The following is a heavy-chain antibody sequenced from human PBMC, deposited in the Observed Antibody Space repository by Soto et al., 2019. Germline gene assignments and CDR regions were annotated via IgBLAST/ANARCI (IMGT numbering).Heavy chain of an antibody. D-gene: IGHD6-13*01. J-gene: IGHJ6*02. CDR1: GYTFTSYG. CDR2: ISAYNGNT. CDR3: AREPYSSSWYDYCYGMDV. V-gene: IGHV1-18*01. Sequence: ASVKVSCKAFGYTFTSYGISWVRQAPGQGLEWMGWISAYNGNTNYAQKLQGRVTMTTDTSTSTAYMELRSLRSDDTAVYYCAREPYSSSWYDYCYGMDVWGQGTTVTVSS.